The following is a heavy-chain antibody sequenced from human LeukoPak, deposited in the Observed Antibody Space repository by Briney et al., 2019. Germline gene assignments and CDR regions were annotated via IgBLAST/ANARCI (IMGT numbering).Heavy chain of an antibody. V-gene: IGHV3-30*02. CDR3: ARIMDLIGVHFDF. CDR2: IRYDGSNK. Sequence: SCKASGYTFTSYGMHWVRQAPGKGLEWVAFIRYDGSNKYYADSVEGRFTISRDNSKNTLYLQMNSLRAEDTAMYYCARIMDLIGVHFDFWGQGTLVTVSS. CDR1: GYTFTSYG. D-gene: IGHD2-21*01. J-gene: IGHJ4*02.